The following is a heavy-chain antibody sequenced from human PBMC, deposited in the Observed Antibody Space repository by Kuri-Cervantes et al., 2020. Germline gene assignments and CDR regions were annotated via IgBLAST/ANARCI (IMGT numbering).Heavy chain of an antibody. J-gene: IGHJ3*02. CDR3: ARWVPAAIVYRAFDI. CDR2: INPSGGST. V-gene: IGHV1-46*01. Sequence: ASVKVSCKASGYTFTSYYMHWVRQAPGQGLEWMGIINPSGGSTSYAQKFQGRVTMTRDTSTSTVYMELSSLRSEDTAVYYCARWVPAAIVYRAFDIWGQGTMVTVSS. CDR1: GYTFTSYY. D-gene: IGHD2-2*01.